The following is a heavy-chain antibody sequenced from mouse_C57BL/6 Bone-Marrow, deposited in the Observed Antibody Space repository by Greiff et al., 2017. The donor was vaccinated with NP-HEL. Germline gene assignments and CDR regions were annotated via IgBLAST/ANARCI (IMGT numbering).Heavy chain of an antibody. Sequence: QVQLQQPGAELVMPGASVKLSCKASGYTFTRYWMHWVKQRPGQGLEWIGEIDPSDSYTNYNQKFKGKSTLTVDKSSSTAYMQLSSLTSEDSAVYYCARDGNFYGNLAWFAYWGQGTLVTVSA. V-gene: IGHV1-69*01. CDR1: GYTFTRYW. CDR2: IDPSDSYT. CDR3: ARDGNFYGNLAWFAY. D-gene: IGHD2-1*01. J-gene: IGHJ3*01.